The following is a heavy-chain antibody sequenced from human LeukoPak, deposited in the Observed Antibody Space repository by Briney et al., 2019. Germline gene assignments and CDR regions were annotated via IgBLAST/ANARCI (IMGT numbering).Heavy chain of an antibody. J-gene: IGHJ4*02. V-gene: IGHV4-39*01. Sequence: PSETLSLTCTVSGGSISSSSYYWGWIRQPPGKGLEWIGSIYYSGSTYCNPSLKSRVTISVDTSKNQFSLKLSSVTAADTAVYYCARHRIRYSGSYKQFDYWGQGTLVTVSS. D-gene: IGHD1-26*01. CDR3: ARHRIRYSGSYKQFDY. CDR1: GGSISSSSYY. CDR2: IYYSGST.